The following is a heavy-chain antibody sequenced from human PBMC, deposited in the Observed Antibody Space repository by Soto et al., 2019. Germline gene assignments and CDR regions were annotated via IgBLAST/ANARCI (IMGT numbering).Heavy chain of an antibody. V-gene: IGHV4-31*03. J-gene: IGHJ6*02. Sequence: SETLSLTCTVSGGSISSGGYYWSWIRQHPGKGLEWIGYIYYSGSTYYNPSLKSRVTISVDTSKNQFSLKLSSVTAANTAVYYCARVFAYDGMDVRGQGNTVPVSS. CDR2: IYYSGST. CDR1: GGSISSGGYY. CDR3: ARVFAYDGMDV.